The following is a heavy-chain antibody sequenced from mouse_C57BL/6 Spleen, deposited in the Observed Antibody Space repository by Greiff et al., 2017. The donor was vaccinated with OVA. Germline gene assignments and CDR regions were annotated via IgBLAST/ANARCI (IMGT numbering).Heavy chain of an antibody. CDR3: ARVYFSAMDY. V-gene: IGHV1-82*01. J-gene: IGHJ4*01. CDR1: GYAFSSSW. CDR2: IYPGDGDT. Sequence: VKLVESGPELVKPGASVKISCKASGYAFSSSWMNWVKQRPGKGLEWIGRIYPGDGDTNYNGKFKGKATLTADKSSSTAYMQLSSLTSEDSAVYFCARVYFSAMDYWGQGTSVTVSS.